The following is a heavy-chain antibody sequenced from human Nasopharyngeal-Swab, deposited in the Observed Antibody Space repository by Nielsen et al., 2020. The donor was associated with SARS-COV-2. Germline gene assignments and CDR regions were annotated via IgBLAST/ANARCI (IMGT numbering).Heavy chain of an antibody. V-gene: IGHV3-64*04. D-gene: IGHD6-13*01. CDR2: INDYEDRL. CDR1: GFTFSLYA. Sequence: GESLKISCSASGFTFSLYAMHWVRQAPGKGLEYVSTINDYEDRLYYADSVKGRFTISRDNSKNTLYLQMNSLRAEDTALYHCARPLSRDSTWTTEANWFDPWGQGTLVTVSS. J-gene: IGHJ5*02. CDR3: ARPLSRDSTWTTEANWFDP.